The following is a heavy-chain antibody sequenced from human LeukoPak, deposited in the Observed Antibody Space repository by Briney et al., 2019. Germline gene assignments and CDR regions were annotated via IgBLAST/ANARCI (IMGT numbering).Heavy chain of an antibody. J-gene: IGHJ5*02. CDR3: ATMYYYGSGILDP. CDR1: GGSISSYY. V-gene: IGHV4-59*01. CDR2: IYYSGST. D-gene: IGHD3-10*01. Sequence: SETLSLTCTVSGGSISSYYWSWIRQPPGKGLEWIGYIYYSGSTSYNPSLKSRVTTSVDTSKNQFSLKLSSVTAADTAVYYCATMYYYGSGILDPWGQGTLATVSS.